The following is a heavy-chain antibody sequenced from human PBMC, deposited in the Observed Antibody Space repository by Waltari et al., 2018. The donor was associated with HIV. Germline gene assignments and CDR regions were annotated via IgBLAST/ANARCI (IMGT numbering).Heavy chain of an antibody. CDR1: GGSITSGSPY. D-gene: IGHD3-16*01. CDR2: IYTSGNT. J-gene: IGHJ4*02. CDR3: ARELSDYGATAWFDY. V-gene: IGHV4-61*02. Sequence: QVQLQESGPGLVKPSQTLSLTCTVSGGSITSGSPYWGWRRQAAGKGLEWIGRIYTSGNTNYRPSLKSRVTISMDTSKNQFSLRLSSVTAADTAVYYCARELSDYGATAWFDYWGRGTLVTVSS.